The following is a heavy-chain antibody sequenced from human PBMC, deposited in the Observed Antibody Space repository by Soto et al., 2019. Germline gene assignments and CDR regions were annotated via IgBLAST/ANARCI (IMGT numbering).Heavy chain of an antibody. J-gene: IGHJ3*01. CDR3: ARYSWLPMRRLRDAFHV. V-gene: IGHV4-31*03. CDR2: IYDSGTT. D-gene: IGHD3-22*01. Sequence: QVQLQESGPGLVKPSQTLSLTCTVSGDSVSNSGYYWSWIRQPPGKALEWTGFIYDSGTTFYNPSLRSRITLSVDKSKNQFSLKLNSVTAADTAIYYCARYSWLPMRRLRDAFHVWGQGTMVTVSS. CDR1: GDSVSNSGYY.